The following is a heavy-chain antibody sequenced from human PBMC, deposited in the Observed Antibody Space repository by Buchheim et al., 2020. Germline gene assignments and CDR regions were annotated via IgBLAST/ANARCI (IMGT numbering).Heavy chain of an antibody. CDR3: TGGLAAGNDY. D-gene: IGHD6-13*01. CDR2: IRNKANNYAT. J-gene: IGHJ4*02. CDR1: GFAFSGSA. V-gene: IGHV3-73*01. Sequence: EVQLVESGGGLVQPGGSLKLSCAASGFAFSGSAIHWVRQASGKGLEWLGRIRNKANNYATRYTESVKGRFTISRDDSKNTAYLEMNSLKTEDTALYYCTGGLAAGNDYWGQGTL.